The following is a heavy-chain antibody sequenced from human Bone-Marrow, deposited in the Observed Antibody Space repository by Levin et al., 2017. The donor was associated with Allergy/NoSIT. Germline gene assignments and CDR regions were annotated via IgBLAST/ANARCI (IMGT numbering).Heavy chain of an antibody. CDR3: ARSPGVGVVVPAAIHYWFDP. V-gene: IGHV1-69*06. CDR2: IIPIFGTA. CDR1: GGTFSSYA. Sequence: SVKVSCKASGGTFSSYAISWVRQAPGQGLEWMGGIIPIFGTANYAQKFQGRVTITADKSTSTAYMELSSLRSEDTAVYYCARSPGVGVVVPAAIHYWFDPWGQGTLVTVSS. J-gene: IGHJ5*02. D-gene: IGHD2-2*01.